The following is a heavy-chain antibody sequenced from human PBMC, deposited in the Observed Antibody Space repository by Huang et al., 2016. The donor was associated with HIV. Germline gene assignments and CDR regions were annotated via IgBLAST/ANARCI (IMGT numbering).Heavy chain of an antibody. V-gene: IGHV1-69*13. D-gene: IGHD3-10*01. J-gene: IGHJ6*01. CDR3: AAKIGSDAYFISRGPRSNYYSLDV. CDR2: IGPRYGKP. Sequence: QLVQSGAQVMKPGSSVNVSCKASGKTFDGSAIGWVRQAPGQRLEWMGGIGPRYGKPKYAQNCQGRVTIIADESMTTAYMELTTLTSKDTAVYFCAAKIGSDAYFISRGPRSNYYSLDVWGQGTTVVVSS. CDR1: GKTFDGSA.